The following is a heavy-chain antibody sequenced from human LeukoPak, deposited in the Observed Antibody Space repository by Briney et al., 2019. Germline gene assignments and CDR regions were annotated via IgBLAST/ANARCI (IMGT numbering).Heavy chain of an antibody. J-gene: IGHJ5*02. CDR2: ISGSGGST. D-gene: IGHD3-10*01. CDR1: GFTFSSSV. Sequence: GGSLRLSCAASGFTFSSSVVSWVRQAPGKGLEWVSTISGSGGSTYYADSVKGRFTISRDNSKSTLYLQMNSLRAEGTVVYYCARIGVHYYGSGTYYNALSGWFDPWGQGTLVTVSS. CDR3: ARIGVHYYGSGTYYNALSGWFDP. V-gene: IGHV3-23*01.